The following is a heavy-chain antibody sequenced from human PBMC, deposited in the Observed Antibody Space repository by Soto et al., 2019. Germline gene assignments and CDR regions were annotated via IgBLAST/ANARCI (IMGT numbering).Heavy chain of an antibody. CDR1: GFTFSSYG. Sequence: GGSLRLSCAASGFTFSSYGMHWVRQAPGKGLEWVAVISYDGSNKYYADSVKGRFTISRDNSKNTLYLQMNSLRAEDTAVYYCAKDIGPEDSWFDPWGQGTLVTVSS. CDR3: AKDIGPEDSWFDP. CDR2: ISYDGSNK. D-gene: IGHD1-26*01. J-gene: IGHJ5*02. V-gene: IGHV3-30*18.